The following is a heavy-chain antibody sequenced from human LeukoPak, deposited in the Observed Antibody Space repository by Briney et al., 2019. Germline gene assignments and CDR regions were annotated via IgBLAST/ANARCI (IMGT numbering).Heavy chain of an antibody. CDR2: INHSGST. J-gene: IGHJ2*01. V-gene: IGHV4-31*03. CDR1: GGSISSGASD. CDR3: ARAARQGFTMIVVPFFYFDL. Sequence: SQTLSLTCSVSGGSISSGASDWGWIRQHPKRGLEWVGYINHSGSTYYNPSLGSRVTMSVDTSKNQFSLKLSSVTAADSAVYYCARAARQGFTMIVVPFFYFDLWGRGTLVTVSS. D-gene: IGHD3-22*01.